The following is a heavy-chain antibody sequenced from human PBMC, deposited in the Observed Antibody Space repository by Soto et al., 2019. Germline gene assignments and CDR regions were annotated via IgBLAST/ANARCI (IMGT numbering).Heavy chain of an antibody. Sequence: GGSLRLSCAASGFIFNSYGMHWVRQAPGKGLEWVAVIWYDGSNKYYADSVKGRFTISRDNSKNMLYLQMNSLRAEDTAVYYCARGSGNYYYYMDVWGKGTTVTVSS. D-gene: IGHD6-19*01. CDR1: GFIFNSYG. J-gene: IGHJ6*03. CDR3: ARGSGNYYYYMDV. V-gene: IGHV3-33*01. CDR2: IWYDGSNK.